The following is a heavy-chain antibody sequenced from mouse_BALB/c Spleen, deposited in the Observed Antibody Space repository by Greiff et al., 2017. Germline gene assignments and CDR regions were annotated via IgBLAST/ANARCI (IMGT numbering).Heavy chain of an antibody. D-gene: IGHD2-3*01. J-gene: IGHJ2*01. CDR3: ARLDGPYYFDY. V-gene: IGHV3-2*02. CDR2: ISYSGST. Sequence: EVQLVESGPGLVKPSQSLSLTCTVTGYSITSDYAWNWIRQFPGNKLEWMGYISYSGSTSYNPSLKSRISITRDTSKNQFFLQLNSVTTEDTATYYCARLDGPYYFDYWGQGTTLTVSS. CDR1: GYSITSDYA.